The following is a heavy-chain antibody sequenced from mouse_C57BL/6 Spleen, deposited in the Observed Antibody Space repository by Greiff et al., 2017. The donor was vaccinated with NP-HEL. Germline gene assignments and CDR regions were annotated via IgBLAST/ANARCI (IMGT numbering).Heavy chain of an antibody. D-gene: IGHD1-1*01. V-gene: IGHV1-63*01. Sequence: VQVVESGAELVRPGTSVKMSCKASGYSFTNYWIGWAKQRPGHGLEWIGDIYPGGGSTTYNEKFKGKATLPADKSSSTASMQVSSLTSEDSAIYYGARRDYYGSSYYFDYGGQGTTLTVS. CDR2: IYPGGGST. J-gene: IGHJ2*01. CDR3: ARRDYYGSSYYFDY. CDR1: GYSFTNYW.